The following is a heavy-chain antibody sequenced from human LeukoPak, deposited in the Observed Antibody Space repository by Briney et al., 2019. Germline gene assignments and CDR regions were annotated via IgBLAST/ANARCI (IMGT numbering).Heavy chain of an antibody. CDR1: GGSISSYY. CDR3: ARGYCSGGSCQFDY. CDR2: IYTSGST. J-gene: IGHJ4*02. V-gene: IGHV4-4*09. D-gene: IGHD2-15*01. Sequence: SETLSLTCTVSGGSISSYYWSWIRQPPGKGLEWIGYIYTSGSTNYNPSLKSRVTISVDTSKNQFSLKLSSVTAADTAVYYCARGYCSGGSCQFDYWGQGTLVTVSS.